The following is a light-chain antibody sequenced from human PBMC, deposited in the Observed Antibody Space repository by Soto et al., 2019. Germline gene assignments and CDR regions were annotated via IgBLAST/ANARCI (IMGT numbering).Light chain of an antibody. CDR1: SSNIGSNY. J-gene: IGLJ2*01. Sequence: QPVLTQPPSASGTPGQRVTISCSGSSSNIGSNYVYWYQQLPGTAPKLLIYRNNQRPSGVPDRFSGSKSGTSASLAISGLRSEDEVDYYCAAWDDSLSGVVFGGGTKLTVL. CDR3: AAWDDSLSGVV. V-gene: IGLV1-47*01. CDR2: RNN.